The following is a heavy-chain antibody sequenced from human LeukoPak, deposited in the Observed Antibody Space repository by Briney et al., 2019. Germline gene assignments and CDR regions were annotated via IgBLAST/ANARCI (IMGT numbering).Heavy chain of an antibody. D-gene: IGHD2-15*01. J-gene: IGHJ4*02. Sequence: GGSLRLSCVASGLTVSSYSMNWVRQAPGKGLEWVSYISSSSSTIYYADSVKGRFTISRDNAKNSLDLQMNSLRDEDTAVYYCARARAPGRSGFDYWGQGTLVTVSS. CDR2: ISSSSSTI. CDR3: ARARAPGRSGFDY. CDR1: GLTVSSYS. V-gene: IGHV3-48*02.